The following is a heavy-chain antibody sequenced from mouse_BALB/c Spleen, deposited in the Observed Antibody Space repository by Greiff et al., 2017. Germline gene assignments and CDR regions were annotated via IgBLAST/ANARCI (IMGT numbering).Heavy chain of an antibody. CDR3: ARGRDYYGSIGYFDV. D-gene: IGHD1-1*01. Sequence: EVKLMESGGGLVKPGGSLKLSCAASGFTFSSYAMSWVRQTPEKRLEWVASISSGCSTYYPDSVKGRFTISRDNARNILYLQMSSLRSEDTAMYYCARGRDYYGSIGYFDVWGAGTTVTVSS. CDR2: ISSGCST. CDR1: GFTFSSYA. V-gene: IGHV5-6-5*01. J-gene: IGHJ1*01.